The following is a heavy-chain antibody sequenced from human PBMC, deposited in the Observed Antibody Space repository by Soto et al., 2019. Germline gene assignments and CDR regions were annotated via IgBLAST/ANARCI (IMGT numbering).Heavy chain of an antibody. J-gene: IGHJ3*02. Sequence: QVQLVQSGPEVKKPGASVRVSCKASGYTFNNFAINWVRQAPGQGLEWLGWISPYNGETEYAQKFQGRVIMTTDASTSTAYLEVRSLRSDETAVYYCAREQTRWLKGAFDIWGQGTMVIVSS. CDR1: GYTFNNFA. V-gene: IGHV1-18*01. CDR3: AREQTRWLKGAFDI. D-gene: IGHD5-12*01. CDR2: ISPYNGET.